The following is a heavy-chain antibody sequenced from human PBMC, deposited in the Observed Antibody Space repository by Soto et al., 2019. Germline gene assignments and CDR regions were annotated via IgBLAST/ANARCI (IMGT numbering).Heavy chain of an antibody. CDR1: GGCFSGYY. J-gene: IGHJ5*02. V-gene: IGHV4-34*01. D-gene: IGHD3-3*01. Sequence: SETLSLTCAVYGGCFSGYYWSWIRQPPGKGLEWIGEINHSGSTNYNPSLKSRVTISVDTSKNQFSLKLSSVTAADTAVYYCARKIGHYDFWSGYQSNFRNWFDPWGKGTLVTVSS. CDR2: INHSGST. CDR3: ARKIGHYDFWSGYQSNFRNWFDP.